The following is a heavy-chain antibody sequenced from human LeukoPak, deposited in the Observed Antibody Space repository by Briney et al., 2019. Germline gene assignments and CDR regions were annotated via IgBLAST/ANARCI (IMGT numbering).Heavy chain of an antibody. D-gene: IGHD3-10*01. CDR3: ARVSRDGFYSDY. Sequence: GGSLRLSCAASGFTVSSNYMSWVRQASGKGLEWVSVIYSGGSTYYADSVKGRFTISRDNSKNTLYLQMNSLRAEDTAVYYCARVSRDGFYSDYWGQGTLVTVSS. V-gene: IGHV3-53*01. CDR2: IYSGGST. J-gene: IGHJ4*02. CDR1: GFTVSSNY.